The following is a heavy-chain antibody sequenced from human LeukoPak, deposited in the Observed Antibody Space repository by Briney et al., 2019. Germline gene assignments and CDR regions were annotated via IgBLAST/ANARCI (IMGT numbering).Heavy chain of an antibody. CDR2: IIPIFGTA. CDR3: AKGGPEASAGLSWFDP. D-gene: IGHD1-14*01. J-gene: IGHJ5*02. Sequence: SVKVSCKASGGTFSSYAISWVQQAPGQGLEWMGGIIPIFGTANYAQKFQGRVTITADESTSTAYMELSSLRSEDTAVYYCAKGGPEASAGLSWFDPWGQGTLVTVSS. CDR1: GGTFSSYA. V-gene: IGHV1-69*13.